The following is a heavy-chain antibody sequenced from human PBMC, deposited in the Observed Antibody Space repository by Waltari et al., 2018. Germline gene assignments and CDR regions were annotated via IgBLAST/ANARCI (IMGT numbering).Heavy chain of an antibody. CDR2: IYSRGST. CDR3: ARGGQLVPYWYFDL. Sequence: QVQLQESGPGLVKPSETLSLTCTVSGGSISSHYWSWIRQPPGKGLEWIGYIYSRGSTNYNPSLKSGVTISVDTSKNQFSLKLSSVTAADTAVYYCARGGQLVPYWYFDLWGRGTLVTVSS. D-gene: IGHD6-13*01. V-gene: IGHV4-59*11. CDR1: GGSISSHY. J-gene: IGHJ2*01.